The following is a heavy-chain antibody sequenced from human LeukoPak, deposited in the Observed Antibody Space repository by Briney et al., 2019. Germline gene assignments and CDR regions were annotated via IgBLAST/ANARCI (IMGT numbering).Heavy chain of an antibody. CDR1: GGSIKSYY. V-gene: IGHV4-59*01. J-gene: IGHJ4*02. CDR2: IYYSGST. D-gene: IGHD1-26*01. Sequence: KPSETLSLTCTVSGGSIKSYYWSWIRQSPGKGLEWLGYIYYSGSTNYNPSLKSRITISVDTSKNQFSLKLSSVTAADTAVYYYARSYSGSYAVFDYWGQGTLVTVSS. CDR3: ARSYSGSYAVFDY.